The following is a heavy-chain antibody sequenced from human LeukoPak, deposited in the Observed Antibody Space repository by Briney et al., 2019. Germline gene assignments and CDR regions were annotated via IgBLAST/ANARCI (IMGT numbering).Heavy chain of an antibody. V-gene: IGHV4-59*12. CDR2: IYYSGTT. CDR1: GASISNYY. D-gene: IGHD3-10*01. J-gene: IGHJ5*02. CDR3: ARDGYYYGSGDYNWFDP. Sequence: PSETLSLTCIVSGASISNYYWTWIRQPAGKGLEWIGYIYYSGTTNYNPSLKSRVTISVDTSENQFSLKLSSVTAADTAVYYCARDGYYYGSGDYNWFDPWGQGTLVTVSS.